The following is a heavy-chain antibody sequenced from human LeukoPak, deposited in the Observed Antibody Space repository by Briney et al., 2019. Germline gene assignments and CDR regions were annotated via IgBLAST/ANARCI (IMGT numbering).Heavy chain of an antibody. CDR3: ARDFEDVGYFDY. CDR2: ISYDGSNK. D-gene: IGHD3-9*01. CDR1: GFTFSNYA. V-gene: IGHV3-30-3*01. J-gene: IGHJ4*02. Sequence: GGSLRLSCAASGFTFSNYAMHWVRQAPGKGLEWVAVISYDGSNKYYADSVKGRFTISRDNSKNTLFLQMNSLRAEDTAVYYCARDFEDVGYFDYWGQGTLVTVSS.